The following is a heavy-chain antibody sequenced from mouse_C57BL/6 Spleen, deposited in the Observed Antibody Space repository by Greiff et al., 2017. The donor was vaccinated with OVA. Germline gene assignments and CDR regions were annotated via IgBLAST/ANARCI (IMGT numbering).Heavy chain of an antibody. Sequence: VKLKESGPGLVAPSQSLSITCTVSGFSLTSYAISWVRQPPGKGLEWLGVIWTGGGTNYNSALKSRLSISKDNSKSQVFLKMNSLQTDDTARYYCARNSQAQATPYFDYWGQGTTLTVSS. D-gene: IGHD3-2*02. V-gene: IGHV2-9-1*01. J-gene: IGHJ2*01. CDR3: ARNSQAQATPYFDY. CDR1: GFSLTSYA. CDR2: IWTGGGT.